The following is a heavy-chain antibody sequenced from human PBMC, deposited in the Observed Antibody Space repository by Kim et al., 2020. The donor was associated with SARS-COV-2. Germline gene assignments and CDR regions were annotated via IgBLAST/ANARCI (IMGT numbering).Heavy chain of an antibody. V-gene: IGHV3-48*02. CDR2: ISSSSSTI. J-gene: IGHJ4*02. CDR3: ARDFRWRILFETRDYFDY. CDR1: GFTFSSYS. Sequence: GGSLRLSCAASGFTFSSYSMNWVRQAPGKGLEWVSYISSSSSTIYYADSVKGRFTISRDNANNSLYLQMNSLRDEDTAVYYCARDFRWRILFETRDYFDYWGQGTLVTVSS. D-gene: IGHD2-15*01.